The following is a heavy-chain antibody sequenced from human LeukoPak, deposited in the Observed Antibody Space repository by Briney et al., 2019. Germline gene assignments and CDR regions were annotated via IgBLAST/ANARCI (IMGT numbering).Heavy chain of an antibody. V-gene: IGHV1-2*02. CDR1: GYTFTGYY. CDR3: ARVCRLSYYYDSSGYYELDY. D-gene: IGHD3-22*01. CDR2: INPNSGGT. Sequence: ASVKVSCKASGYTFTGYYMHWVRQAPGQGLEGMGWINPNSGGTNYAQKFQGRVTMTRDTSISTAYMELSRLRSDDTAVYYCARVCRLSYYYDSSGYYELDYWGQGTLVTVSS. J-gene: IGHJ4*02.